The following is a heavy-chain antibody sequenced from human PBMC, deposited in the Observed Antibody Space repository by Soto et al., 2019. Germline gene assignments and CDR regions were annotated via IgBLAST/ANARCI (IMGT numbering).Heavy chain of an antibody. J-gene: IGHJ5*02. CDR3: THAFTFPLFDL. CDR2: IRSKANSYAT. D-gene: IGHD3-16*01. Sequence: GGSLRLSCAASGFTFSGSAMHWVRQASGKGLEWVGRIRSKANSYATAYAASVKGRFTISRDDSKNTAYLQMNSLKTEDTAVYYCTHAFTFPLFDLWGQGTLVTGSS. V-gene: IGHV3-73*01. CDR1: GFTFSGSA.